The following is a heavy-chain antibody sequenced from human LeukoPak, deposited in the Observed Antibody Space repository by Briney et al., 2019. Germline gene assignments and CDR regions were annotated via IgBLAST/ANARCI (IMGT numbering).Heavy chain of an antibody. CDR3: TTSGTPRRGPTISFDY. D-gene: IGHD1-7*01. V-gene: IGHV3-15*01. Sequence: GGSLRLSCAASGFTFSNAWMSWVRQAPGKGLEWVGRIKSKTDGGTADYAAPVKGRFTISRDDSKNTLYLQMNSLKIEDTAVYYCTTSGTPRRGPTISFDYWGQGTLVTVSS. CDR2: IKSKTDGGTA. CDR1: GFTFSNAW. J-gene: IGHJ4*02.